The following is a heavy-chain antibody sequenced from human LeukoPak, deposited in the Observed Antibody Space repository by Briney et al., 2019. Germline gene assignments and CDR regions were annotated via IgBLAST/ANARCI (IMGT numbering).Heavy chain of an antibody. Sequence: SETLSLTCTVSGGSISSYYWSWIRQPPGKGLEWIGYIYYSGSTNYNPSLKSRVTISVDTSKNQFSLKLSSVTAADAAVYYCARLGREGYYDFWSGYYYYYYMDVWGKGTTVTVSS. CDR1: GGSISSYY. D-gene: IGHD3-3*01. V-gene: IGHV4-59*08. CDR2: IYYSGST. J-gene: IGHJ6*03. CDR3: ARLGREGYYDFWSGYYYYYYMDV.